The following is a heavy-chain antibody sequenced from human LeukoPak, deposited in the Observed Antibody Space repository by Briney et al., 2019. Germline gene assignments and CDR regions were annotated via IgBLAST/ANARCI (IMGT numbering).Heavy chain of an antibody. D-gene: IGHD2-2*01. V-gene: IGHV4-59*12. J-gene: IGHJ4*02. Sequence: SETLSLTCTISGGSISSYYWSWIRQPPGKGLEWIGYIYHSGSTYYNPSLKSRVTISVDRFKNQFSLKLSSVTAADTAVYYCARAIVVVPAAGLFDYWGQGTLVTVSS. CDR1: GGSISSYY. CDR3: ARAIVVVPAAGLFDY. CDR2: IYHSGST.